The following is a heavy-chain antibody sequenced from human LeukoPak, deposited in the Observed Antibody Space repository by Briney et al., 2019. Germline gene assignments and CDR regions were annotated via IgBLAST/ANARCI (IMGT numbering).Heavy chain of an antibody. J-gene: IGHJ4*02. Sequence: ASVKVSCKASGYTFTSYDINWVRQATGQGLEWMGWMNPNSGNTGYAQKFQGRVTITRNTSISTAYMEVSSLRSEDTAVYYCARGRTLSGYSSSLGYWGQGTLVTVSS. CDR1: GYTFTSYD. V-gene: IGHV1-8*03. CDR2: MNPNSGNT. CDR3: ARGRTLSGYSSSLGY. D-gene: IGHD6-13*01.